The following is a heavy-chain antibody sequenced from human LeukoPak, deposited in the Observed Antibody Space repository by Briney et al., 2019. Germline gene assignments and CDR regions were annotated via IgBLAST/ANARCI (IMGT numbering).Heavy chain of an antibody. CDR1: GFTFGDYA. V-gene: IGHV3-49*04. D-gene: IGHD2-2*01. J-gene: IGHJ4*02. CDR2: IRSKAYGGTT. Sequence: PGGSLRLSCTASGFTFGDYAMSWVRQAPGKGLEWVGFIRSKAYGGTTEYAASVKGRFTISRDDSKSIAYLQMNSLKTEDTAVYYCTREVVVPAATYYFDYWGQGTLVTVSS. CDR3: TREVVVPAATYYFDY.